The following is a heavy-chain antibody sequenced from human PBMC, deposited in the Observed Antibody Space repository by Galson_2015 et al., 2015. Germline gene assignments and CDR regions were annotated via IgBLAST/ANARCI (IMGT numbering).Heavy chain of an antibody. CDR2: INAGNGNT. D-gene: IGHD3-3*01. Sequence: SVKVSCKASGYTFTSYAMHWVRQAPGQRLEWMGWINAGNGNTKYSQKFQGRVTITRDTSAGTAYMELSSLRSEDTAVYYCARNDYDFWSGWMAPRAGMDVWGQGTTVTVSS. CDR1: GYTFTSYA. J-gene: IGHJ6*02. CDR3: ARNDYDFWSGWMAPRAGMDV. V-gene: IGHV1-3*01.